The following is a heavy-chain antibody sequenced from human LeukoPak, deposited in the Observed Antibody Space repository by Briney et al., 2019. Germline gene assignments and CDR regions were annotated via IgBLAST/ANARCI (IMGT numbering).Heavy chain of an antibody. CDR3: ARGYYYDSSGYPY. J-gene: IGHJ4*02. CDR1: GYTFTGYY. Sequence: ASVKVSCKASGYTFTGYYMHWVRQAPGQGLEWTGWINPNSGNTGYAQKFQGRVTMTRNTSISTAYMELSSLRSEDTAVYYCARGYYYDSSGYPYWGQGTLVTVSS. CDR2: INPNSGNT. D-gene: IGHD3-22*01. V-gene: IGHV1-8*02.